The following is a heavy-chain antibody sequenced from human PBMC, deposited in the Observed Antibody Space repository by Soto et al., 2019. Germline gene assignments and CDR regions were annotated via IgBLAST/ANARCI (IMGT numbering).Heavy chain of an antibody. D-gene: IGHD6-13*01. CDR3: ASATGIACKEGFDY. J-gene: IGHJ4*02. Sequence: QVQLQESGPGLVKPSQTLSLTCTVSGGSISSGGYYWIWIRQHPGKGLEWIGYIYYSGSTYYNPSLTSRVTISVDSSKTQCSLKLSRVTAGDTAVYYCASATGIACKEGFDYWGQGTLVTVSS. CDR2: IYYSGST. V-gene: IGHV4-31*03. CDR1: GGSISSGGYY.